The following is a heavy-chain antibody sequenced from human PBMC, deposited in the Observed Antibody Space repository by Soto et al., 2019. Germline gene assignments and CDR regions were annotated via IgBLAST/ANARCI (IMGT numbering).Heavy chain of an antibody. D-gene: IGHD2-2*01. Sequence: QVQLVQSGAEVKKPGASVKVSCKASGYTFTGYYMHWVRQAPGQGLEWMGWINPNSGGTNYAQKFQGRVTMTRDTSISTAYMELSRLISDDTAVYYCARVSIVVVPAAIGYFQHWGQGTLVTVAS. J-gene: IGHJ1*01. CDR3: ARVSIVVVPAAIGYFQH. CDR1: GYTFTGYY. V-gene: IGHV1-2*02. CDR2: INPNSGGT.